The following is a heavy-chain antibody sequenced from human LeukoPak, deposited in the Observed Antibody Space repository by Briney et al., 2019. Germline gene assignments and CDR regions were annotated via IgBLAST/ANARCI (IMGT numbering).Heavy chain of an antibody. CDR1: GFTFSSYA. V-gene: IGHV3-30*14. D-gene: IGHD3-10*01. CDR2: ISYDGSNK. CDR3: VKDRDDYGSGSYYSYYGMDV. Sequence: QPGRSLRLSCAASGFTFSSYAMHWVRQAPGKGLEWVAVISYDGSNKYYADSVKGRFTISRDNSRNTLHLQMSSLRAEDTAVYYCVKDRDDYGSGSYYSYYGMDVWGQGTTVTVS. J-gene: IGHJ6*02.